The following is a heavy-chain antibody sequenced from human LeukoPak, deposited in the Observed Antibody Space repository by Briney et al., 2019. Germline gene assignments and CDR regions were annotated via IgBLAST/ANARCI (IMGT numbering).Heavy chain of an antibody. J-gene: IGHJ4*02. CDR3: ARADIVVVPAAFDY. D-gene: IGHD2-2*01. CDR2: INHSGST. Sequence: SETLSLTCAVYGGSFSGYYWSWIRQPPGKGLEWIGEINHSGSTNYNPSLKSRVTISVDTSKNQFSLKLSSVTAADTAVYYCARADIVVVPAAFDYWGQGTLDTVSS. CDR1: GGSFSGYY. V-gene: IGHV4-34*01.